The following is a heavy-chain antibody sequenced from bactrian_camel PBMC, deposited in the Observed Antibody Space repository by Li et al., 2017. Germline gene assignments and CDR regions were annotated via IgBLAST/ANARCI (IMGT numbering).Heavy chain of an antibody. CDR1: EFIHVSEC. D-gene: IGHD2*01. CDR2: IFTGGIT. J-gene: IGHJ4*01. Sequence: HVQLVESGGGSVQTGGSLRLSCAASEFIHVSECMAWFRQASGKEREGVASIFTGGITYYSDSVKGRFTISQGNATNTVDLQMNGLKPEDTAMNYCAAGPRWPMGGYCSTALSQYNYWGQGTQVTVS. V-gene: IGHV3S53*01. CDR3: AAGPRWPMGGYCSTALSQYNY.